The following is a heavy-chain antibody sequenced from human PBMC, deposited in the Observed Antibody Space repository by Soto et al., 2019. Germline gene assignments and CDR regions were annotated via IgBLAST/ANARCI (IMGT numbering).Heavy chain of an antibody. Sequence: EVQLVESGGGLVQPGRSLRLSCAASGFTVSSNYMSWVRQAPGKGLEWVSVIYSGGSTYYADSVKGRFTISRDNSKNTLYLQMNSLRAEDTAVYYCARFLWSAVGAFDIWGQGTMVTVSS. V-gene: IGHV3-66*01. D-gene: IGHD3-16*01. CDR2: IYSGGST. CDR3: ARFLWSAVGAFDI. J-gene: IGHJ3*02. CDR1: GFTVSSNY.